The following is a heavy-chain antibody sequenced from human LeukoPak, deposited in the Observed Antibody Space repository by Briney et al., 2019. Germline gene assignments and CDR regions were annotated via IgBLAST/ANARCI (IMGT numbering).Heavy chain of an antibody. Sequence: SETLSLTCSVSGDFISSSNCWSWVRQSPGKGLDWIGEICHSGSTNYNPSLKTRVAISMDKSKNQFSLKLTSVTAADTAVYYCATPKGYYYGSGPGYFNYWGQGTLVTVSS. J-gene: IGHJ4*02. CDR3: ATPKGYYYGSGPGYFNY. CDR1: GDFISSSNC. CDR2: ICHSGST. D-gene: IGHD3-10*01. V-gene: IGHV4-4*02.